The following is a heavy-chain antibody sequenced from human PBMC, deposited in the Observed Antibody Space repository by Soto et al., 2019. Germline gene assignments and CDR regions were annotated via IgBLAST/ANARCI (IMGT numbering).Heavy chain of an antibody. CDR2: ISSNSAYI. CDR3: TRYASRGSGALGWFAP. CDR1: GFTFRSFT. J-gene: IGHJ5*02. Sequence: GGSLRLSCAASGFTFRSFTMNWVRQAAVKGLEWVSTISSNSAYIYYTDAPRGRFTISSDNAKNSLHLQMNSLRAEETAVYYRTRYASRGSGALGWFAPWGPGTPVTVSS. D-gene: IGHD6-25*01. V-gene: IGHV3-21*01.